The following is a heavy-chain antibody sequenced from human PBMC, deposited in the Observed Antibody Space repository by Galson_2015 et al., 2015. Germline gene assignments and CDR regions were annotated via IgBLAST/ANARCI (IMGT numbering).Heavy chain of an antibody. CDR3: AKGYKNVDY. Sequence: SLRLSCAASGFTFTSFAMTWFRQAPGKGLEWVSAISSRDGSTYYADSVKGRFTISRDNSKNTVYLQMNSLRADDTAVYYCAKGYKNVDYWGQGTLVTVSS. CDR2: ISSRDGST. CDR1: GFTFTSFA. J-gene: IGHJ4*02. V-gene: IGHV3-23*01. D-gene: IGHD1-1*01.